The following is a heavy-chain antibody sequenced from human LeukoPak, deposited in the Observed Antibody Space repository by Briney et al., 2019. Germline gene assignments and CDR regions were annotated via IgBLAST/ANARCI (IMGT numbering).Heavy chain of an antibody. J-gene: IGHJ4*02. V-gene: IGHV3-33*01. CDR2: IWFDGSNK. D-gene: IGHD3-22*01. CDR3: ARDFDSTGYYPFDLPDY. CDR1: GFTFSDYG. Sequence: GGSLRLSCAASGFTFSDYGMHWVRQPPGKGLEWVAVIWFDGSNKYYADSVKGRFTVSRDDSKHTVYLQMNSLRAEDTAVDYCARDFDSTGYYPFDLPDYWGQGTLVTVSS.